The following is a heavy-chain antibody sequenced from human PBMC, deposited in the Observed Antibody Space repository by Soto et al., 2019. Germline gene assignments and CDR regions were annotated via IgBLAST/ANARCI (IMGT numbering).Heavy chain of an antibody. CDR1: GGSFSGYY. V-gene: IGHV4-34*01. CDR3: ARGKIVVAPLYFDY. J-gene: IGHJ4*02. CDR2: INHSGST. Sequence: SETLSLTCAVYGGSFSGYYWSWIRQPPGKGLEWIGEINHSGSTNYNPSLKSRVTISVDTSKNQFSLKLSSVTAADTAVYYCARGKIVVAPLYFDYWGQGTLVTVSS. D-gene: IGHD1-26*01.